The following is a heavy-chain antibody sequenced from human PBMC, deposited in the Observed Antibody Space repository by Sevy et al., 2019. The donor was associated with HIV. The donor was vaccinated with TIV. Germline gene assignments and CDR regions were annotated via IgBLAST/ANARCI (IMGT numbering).Heavy chain of an antibody. Sequence: GGSLRLSCTGSGFTIGDYAVSWLRQAPGKGLEWVGFIRSKTYGRTTEYAASVKGRFTISREESKSIAYLQMNSLKTEDTAVYYCTRVQGTISAYFYFGMDVWGQGTTVTVSS. J-gene: IGHJ6*02. D-gene: IGHD2-21*01. CDR1: GFTIGDYA. CDR2: IRSKTYGRTT. CDR3: TRVQGTISAYFYFGMDV. V-gene: IGHV3-49*03.